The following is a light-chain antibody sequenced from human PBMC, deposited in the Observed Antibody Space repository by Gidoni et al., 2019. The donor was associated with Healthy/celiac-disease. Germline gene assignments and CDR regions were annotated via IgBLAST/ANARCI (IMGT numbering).Light chain of an antibody. J-gene: IGKJ2*01. CDR2: GAS. Sequence: EIVLTQSPGTLSLSPGERATLSCRASQSVSSCYLAWYQQKPGQAPRLLIYGASSRATGIPDRFSGSGSVTDFTLTISRLDTEDFAVYYCQQYGSSRGYTFXQXTKLEIK. V-gene: IGKV3-20*01. CDR1: QSVSSCY. CDR3: QQYGSSRGYT.